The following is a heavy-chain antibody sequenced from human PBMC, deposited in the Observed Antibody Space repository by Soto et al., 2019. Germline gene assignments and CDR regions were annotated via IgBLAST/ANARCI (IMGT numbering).Heavy chain of an antibody. D-gene: IGHD2-8*02. CDR3: ASRESTGHLAY. CDR1: GFTFNAYA. Sequence: EVQLLESGGGLVQPGGSLRPSCAASGFTFNAYAMIGVRQAPGKGLEWVSSISPNGDGTYSADSVTARFTIYRDSSKNTLDLQMNSLRDEDTAVYYCASRESTGHLAYWGQGTMVTVSS. J-gene: IGHJ4*02. V-gene: IGHV3-23*01. CDR2: ISPNGDGT.